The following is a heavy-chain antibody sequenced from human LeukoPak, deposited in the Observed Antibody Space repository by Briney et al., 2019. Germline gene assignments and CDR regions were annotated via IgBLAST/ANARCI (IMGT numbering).Heavy chain of an antibody. Sequence: GGSLRLSCAASGFTVSSNYMSWVRQAPGKGLEWVANIKQDGSEKYYVDSVKGRFTISRDNAKNSLYLQMNSLRAEDTAVYYCARASYCSSTSCNYYYYGMDVWGQGTTVTVSS. V-gene: IGHV3-7*01. CDR1: GFTVSSNY. CDR3: ARASYCSSTSCNYYYYGMDV. D-gene: IGHD2-2*01. CDR2: IKQDGSEK. J-gene: IGHJ6*02.